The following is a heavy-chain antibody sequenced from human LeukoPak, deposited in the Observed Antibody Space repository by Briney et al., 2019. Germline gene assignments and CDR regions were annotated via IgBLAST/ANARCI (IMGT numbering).Heavy chain of an antibody. D-gene: IGHD6-13*01. J-gene: IGHJ4*02. Sequence: HPGGSLRLSCAASGFTFDDYAMHWVRQAPGKGLEWVATIKADGSEIYYVDSVKGRFTISRDNADNSLYLQMHSLRADDTAIYYCAGVPGSSWTFDYWGQGTLVTVSS. CDR3: AGVPGSSWTFDY. CDR1: GFTFDDYA. V-gene: IGHV3-7*03. CDR2: IKADGSEI.